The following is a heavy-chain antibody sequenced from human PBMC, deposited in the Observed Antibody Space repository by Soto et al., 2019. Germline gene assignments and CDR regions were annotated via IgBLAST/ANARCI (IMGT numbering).Heavy chain of an antibody. J-gene: IGHJ6*02. V-gene: IGHV1-2*04. CDR3: AREGLSGYDYSMDV. CDR1: GYTFTGYY. D-gene: IGHD1-26*01. Sequence: ASVKVSCKASGYTFTGYYMHWVRQAPGQGLEWMGWINPNSGGTNYAQKFQGWVTMTRDTSISTAYMELSRLRSDDTAVYYCAREGLSGYDYSMDVWGQGTTVTVSS. CDR2: INPNSGGT.